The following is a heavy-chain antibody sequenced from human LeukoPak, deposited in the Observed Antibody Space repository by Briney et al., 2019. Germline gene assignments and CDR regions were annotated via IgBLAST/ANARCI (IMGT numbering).Heavy chain of an antibody. Sequence: GRSLRLSCAASGFTFSSYGMHWVRQAPGKGLEWVAVISYDGSNKYYADSVKGRFTISRDNSKNTLYLQMNSLRAEDTAVYYCAKETHSGYFDYWGQGTLVTVSS. D-gene: IGHD6-19*01. CDR1: GFTFSSYG. J-gene: IGHJ4*02. V-gene: IGHV3-30*18. CDR3: AKETHSGYFDY. CDR2: ISYDGSNK.